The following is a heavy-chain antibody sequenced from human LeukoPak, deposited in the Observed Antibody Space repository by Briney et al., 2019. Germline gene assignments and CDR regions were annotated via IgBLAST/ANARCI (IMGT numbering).Heavy chain of an antibody. J-gene: IGHJ6*03. D-gene: IGHD1-26*01. CDR1: GFTFSSYE. CDR2: ISSSGSTI. Sequence: GGSLRLSCEDSGFTFSSYEMNWVRQAPGKGLEWVSYISSSGSTIYYADSVKGRFTISRDNAKNSLYLQMNSLRAEDTAVYYCARDPVGATGYYYYYMDVWGKGTTVTISS. CDR3: ARDPVGATGYYYYYMDV. V-gene: IGHV3-48*03.